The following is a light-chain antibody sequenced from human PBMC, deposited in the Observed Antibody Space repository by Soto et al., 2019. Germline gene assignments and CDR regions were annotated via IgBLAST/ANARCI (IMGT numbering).Light chain of an antibody. CDR1: QGIRKD. CDR3: LQHNHFPWT. J-gene: IGKJ1*01. Sequence: QMTQSPSSLSASVGDSVTITCRASQGIRKDLGWYQQKTGKAPQRLIYGASFLHTGVPYRFSGSGSGKELNLTISSLQPEDFATYFCLQHNHFPWTFGQRTKV. V-gene: IGKV1-17*01. CDR2: GAS.